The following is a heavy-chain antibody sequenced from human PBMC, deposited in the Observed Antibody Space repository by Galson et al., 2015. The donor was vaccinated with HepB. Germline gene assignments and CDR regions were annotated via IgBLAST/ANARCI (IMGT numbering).Heavy chain of an antibody. J-gene: IGHJ4*02. CDR3: AKSRGAAAGY. CDR2: ISYDGSNK. CDR1: GFTFSSYG. Sequence: SLRLSCAAPGFTFSSYGMHWVRQAPGKGLEWVAVISYDGSNKYYADSVKGRFTISRDNSKNTLYLQMNSLRAEDTAVYYCAKSRGAAAGYWGQGTLVTVSS. D-gene: IGHD6-13*01. V-gene: IGHV3-30*18.